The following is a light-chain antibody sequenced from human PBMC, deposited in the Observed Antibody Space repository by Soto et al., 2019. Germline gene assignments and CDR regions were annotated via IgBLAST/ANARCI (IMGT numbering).Light chain of an antibody. CDR1: SSDVGSYNL. CDR3: CSYAGGSTWV. V-gene: IGLV2-23*01. CDR2: EGR. J-gene: IGLJ3*02. Sequence: QSALTQSASVSGSPGQSITISCTGTSSDVGSYNLVSWYQKHPGKAPKLMIYEGRKRLSGVSNRFSGSNSGNTASLTISGLQSEDDAYYYCCSYAGGSTWVFGGGTKVTVL.